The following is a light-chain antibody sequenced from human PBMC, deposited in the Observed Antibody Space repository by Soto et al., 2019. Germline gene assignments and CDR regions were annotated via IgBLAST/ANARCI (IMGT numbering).Light chain of an antibody. CDR3: QQSSNTPLT. CDR1: QSISTY. Sequence: DIQMTQSPSSLSASEGDRVTITCRASQSISTYLNWYQQKPGKAPKLLIYAASSLQGGVPSRFSGSGSGTDFSLTISSLQPEDFAMYYCQQSSNTPLTFGGGTKVEIK. CDR2: AAS. J-gene: IGKJ4*01. V-gene: IGKV1-39*01.